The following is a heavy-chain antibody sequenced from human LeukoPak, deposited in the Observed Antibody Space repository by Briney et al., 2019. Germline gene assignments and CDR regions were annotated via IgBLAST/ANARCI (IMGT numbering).Heavy chain of an antibody. V-gene: IGHV1-2*06. J-gene: IGHJ4*02. CDR1: GYTFTGYY. Sequence: GASVKVSCKASGYTFTGYYMHWVRQAPGQGLEWMGRINPNSGGTNYAQKFQGRVTMTRDTSISTAYMEVGSLRSDDTAVYYCARGLGGYNEYYFDYWGQGTLVTVSS. D-gene: IGHD5-24*01. CDR3: ARGLGGYNEYYFDY. CDR2: INPNSGGT.